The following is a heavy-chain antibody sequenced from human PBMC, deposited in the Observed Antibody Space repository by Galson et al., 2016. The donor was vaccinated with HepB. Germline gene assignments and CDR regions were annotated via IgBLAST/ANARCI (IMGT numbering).Heavy chain of an antibody. V-gene: IGHV4-59*01. CDR2: IFYSGGT. J-gene: IGHJ4*02. CDR1: GASIRSYY. Sequence: LSLTCTVSGASIRSYYWSWIRQPPGKGLEWIGYIFYSGGTNYNPSLKSRVTMSVDTSKNQFSLRLTSVTAADTAVYYCAGEMGAAVDYWGQGALVTVSS. D-gene: IGHD1-26*01. CDR3: AGEMGAAVDY.